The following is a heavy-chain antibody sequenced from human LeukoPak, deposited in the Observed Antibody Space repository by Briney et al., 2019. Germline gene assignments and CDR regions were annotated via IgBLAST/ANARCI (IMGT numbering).Heavy chain of an antibody. CDR1: GFTFRSYA. D-gene: IGHD1-14*01. CDR2: ISYAGSNNK. J-gene: IGHJ4*02. CDR3: ARGTNAYPGSDY. Sequence: GGSLRLSCEASGFTFRSYAMHWVRQAPGKGLEWVAVISYAGSNNKYYSDSVKGRFTISRDNSKNTVYLQMNSLRAEDTAVYYCARGTNAYPGSDYWGQGTLVTVSS. V-gene: IGHV3-30*04.